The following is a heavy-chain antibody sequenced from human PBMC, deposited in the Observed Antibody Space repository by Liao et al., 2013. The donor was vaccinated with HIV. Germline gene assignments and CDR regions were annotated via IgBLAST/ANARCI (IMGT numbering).Heavy chain of an antibody. V-gene: IGHV4-4*07. Sequence: QLRLQESGPGLVKPSETLSLTCTVSDASVNSFYWSWVRQPAGKGLEWIGRFYTSAGIHYNPSLRSRVTMSVDMSKNQFSLRLSSVTAADTAVYYCARSSGRQWLALFDYWGQGTLVTVSP. CDR1: DASVNSFY. J-gene: IGHJ4*02. D-gene: IGHD6-19*01. CDR3: ARSSGRQWLALFDY. CDR2: FYTSAGI.